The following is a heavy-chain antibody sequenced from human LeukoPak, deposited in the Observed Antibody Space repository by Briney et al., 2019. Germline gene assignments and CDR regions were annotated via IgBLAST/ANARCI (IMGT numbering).Heavy chain of an antibody. Sequence: SETLSLTCTVSGGSISSYYWSWIRQSPGKGLEWIGYIYYSGSTNYNPSLKSRVTISVDTSKNQFSLKLSSVTAADTAVYYCARHSYGRDAFDIWGQGTMVTVSS. CDR1: GGSISSYY. CDR2: IYYSGST. J-gene: IGHJ3*02. D-gene: IGHD1-26*01. CDR3: ARHSYGRDAFDI. V-gene: IGHV4-59*08.